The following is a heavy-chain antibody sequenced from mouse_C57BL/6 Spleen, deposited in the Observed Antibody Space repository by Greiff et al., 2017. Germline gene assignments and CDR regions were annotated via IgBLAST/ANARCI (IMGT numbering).Heavy chain of an antibody. D-gene: IGHD1-1*01. CDR2: IWRDGST. CDR3: ARQYGGRGAWFAY. CDR1: GFSLTSYG. J-gene: IGHJ3*01. Sequence: VKLMESGPGLVAPSPSLSISCTASGFSLTSYGVHWVRQPPGQGLEWLVVIWRDGSTTNNSAHNSRLSTSKDNAKSQGSLKMNSRRTDDHAMYYCARQYGGRGAWFAYWGQGTLVTVSA. V-gene: IGHV2-6-1*01.